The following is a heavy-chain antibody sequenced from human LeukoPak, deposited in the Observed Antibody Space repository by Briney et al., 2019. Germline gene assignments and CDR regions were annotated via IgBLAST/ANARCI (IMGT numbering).Heavy chain of an antibody. CDR2: IYSGGST. J-gene: IGHJ6*02. D-gene: IGHD5-24*01. V-gene: IGHV3-53*04. CDR1: GFTVSSNY. Sequence: GGSLRLSCAASGFTVSSNYMSWVRQAPGKGLEWVSVIYSGGSTYYADSVKGRFTISRHNSKNTLYLQMNSLGAEDTAVYYCAREMATISYYGMDVWGQGTTVTVSS. CDR3: AREMATISYYGMDV.